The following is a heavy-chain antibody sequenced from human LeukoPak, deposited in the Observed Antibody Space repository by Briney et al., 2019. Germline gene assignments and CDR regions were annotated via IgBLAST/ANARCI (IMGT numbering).Heavy chain of an antibody. J-gene: IGHJ6*03. V-gene: IGHV3-30*15. CDR2: ISYEESDV. CDR1: GFAFNGYP. D-gene: IGHD1/OR15-1a*01. CDR3: GRAGGAWSRTHYYYYMDV. Sequence: GGSLRLSCAASGFAFNGYPMYWVRQAPGKGLEWVAFISYEESDVLYADSVKGRFTISRDNSKNTLYLQMSSLRPEDTAVFYCGRAGGAWSRTHYYYYMDVWGKGTTVIVSS.